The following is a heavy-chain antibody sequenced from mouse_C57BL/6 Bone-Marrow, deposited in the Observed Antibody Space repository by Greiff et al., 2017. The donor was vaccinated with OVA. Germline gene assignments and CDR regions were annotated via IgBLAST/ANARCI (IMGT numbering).Heavy chain of an antibody. Sequence: VQLQQSGAELVRPGASVKLSCTASGFNIKDDYMHWVKQRPEQGLEWIGWIDPENGDTEYASKFQGKATITADTSSYTAYLQLHSLTSEDTAVYYCTPSVNFDSWGQGTTLTVSP. J-gene: IGHJ2*01. CDR2: IDPENGDT. CDR1: GFNIKDDY. V-gene: IGHV14-4*01. D-gene: IGHD6-1*01. CDR3: TPSVNFDS.